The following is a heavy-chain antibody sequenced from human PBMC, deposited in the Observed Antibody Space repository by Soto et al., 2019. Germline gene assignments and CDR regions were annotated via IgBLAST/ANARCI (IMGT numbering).Heavy chain of an antibody. Sequence: GGSLRLSCAASGFTFDYYAMHWVRQSPGKGLEWVSLISWDGGSTYYADSVKGRFTISRDNSKNSLYLQMNSLRAEDTALYYCAKDISAWQSHLYYYGMDVWGQGTTVTVSS. V-gene: IGHV3-43D*04. J-gene: IGHJ6*02. CDR3: AKDISAWQSHLYYYGMDV. CDR1: GFTFDYYA. CDR2: ISWDGGST.